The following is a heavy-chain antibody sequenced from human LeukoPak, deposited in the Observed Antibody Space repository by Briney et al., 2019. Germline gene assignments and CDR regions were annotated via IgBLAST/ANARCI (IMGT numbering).Heavy chain of an antibody. V-gene: IGHV3-30*18. CDR1: GFTLSTSG. CDR2: ISYDGSNK. Sequence: GGSLRLSCAASGFTLSTSGMHWVRQAPGKGLEWVALISYDGSNKYYADSVKGRFTISRDNSKNTLYLQVNSLRADDTALYYCAKDYGDYLPFDCWGQGTLVTVSS. CDR3: AKDYGDYLPFDC. D-gene: IGHD4-17*01. J-gene: IGHJ4*02.